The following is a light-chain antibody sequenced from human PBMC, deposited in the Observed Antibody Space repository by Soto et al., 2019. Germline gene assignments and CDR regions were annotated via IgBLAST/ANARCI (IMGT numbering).Light chain of an antibody. CDR1: SSDVGGYNY. CDR3: ISYTSSSPLYV. Sequence: QSVLTQPASVSGSPGQSITISCTGTSSDVGGYNYVSWYQQHPGKAPKLMIYDVSNRPSGVSNRFSGPKSGNTASLTISGLQAEDEADYYCISYTSSSPLYVFGTGTKVTVL. CDR2: DVS. V-gene: IGLV2-14*01. J-gene: IGLJ1*01.